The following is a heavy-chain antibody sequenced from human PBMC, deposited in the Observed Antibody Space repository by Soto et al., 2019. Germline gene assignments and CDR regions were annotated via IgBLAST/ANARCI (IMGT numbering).Heavy chain of an antibody. CDR2: IGSGSP. J-gene: IGHJ5*02. D-gene: IGHD6-13*01. V-gene: IGHV3-23*01. CDR3: AQDLGSSWYHYNSFAP. CDR1: GFTFSGYA. Sequence: EAQLLESGGGLVQPGGSLSLSCAASGFTFSGYAMSWVRQAPGKGLEWVSAIGSGSPFYADSVKGRFTISRDNANSMLYLQMNSLRADDTAVYFCAQDLGSSWYHYNSFAPGGQGTLVTVSS.